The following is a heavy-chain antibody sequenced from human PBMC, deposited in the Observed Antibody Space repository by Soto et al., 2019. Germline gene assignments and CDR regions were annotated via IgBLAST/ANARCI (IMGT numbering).Heavy chain of an antibody. V-gene: IGHV1-3*01. J-gene: IGHJ6*02. D-gene: IGHD3-22*01. Sequence: ASVKVSCKASGYTFTSYAMHWVRQAPGQRLEWMGWINAGNGNTKYSQKFQGRVTITRDTSASTAYMELSSLRSEDTAVYYCARMSSGSHYYYCMDVWDQGTTVTVSS. CDR2: INAGNGNT. CDR1: GYTFTSYA. CDR3: ARMSSGSHYYYCMDV.